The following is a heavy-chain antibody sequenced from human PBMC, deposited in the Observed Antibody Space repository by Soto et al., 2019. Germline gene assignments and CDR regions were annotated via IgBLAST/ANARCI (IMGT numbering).Heavy chain of an antibody. CDR2: IYHSGST. Sequence: PSETLSLTCAVSGGSISSGGYSWSWIRQPPGKGLEWIGYIYHSGSTYYNPSLKSRVTISVDRSKNQFSLKLSSVTAADTAVYYCARGDGYYNTFDIWAQGTMVTVSS. CDR3: ARGDGYYNTFDI. V-gene: IGHV4-30-2*01. CDR1: GGSISSGGYS. D-gene: IGHD1-26*01. J-gene: IGHJ3*02.